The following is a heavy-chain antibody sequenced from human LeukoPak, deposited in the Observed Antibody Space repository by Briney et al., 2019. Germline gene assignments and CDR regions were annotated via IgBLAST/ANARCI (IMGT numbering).Heavy chain of an antibody. CDR2: ISSSSSYI. CDR1: GFTFSSYS. CDR3: ARGKTTAGLGY. Sequence: GGSLRLSCAASGFTFSSYSMNWVRQAPGQGLEWVSSISSSSSYIYYADSVKGRFTISRDNAKNSLYLQMNSLRAEDTAVYYCARGKTTAGLGYWGQGTLVTVSS. D-gene: IGHD4-17*01. J-gene: IGHJ4*02. V-gene: IGHV3-21*01.